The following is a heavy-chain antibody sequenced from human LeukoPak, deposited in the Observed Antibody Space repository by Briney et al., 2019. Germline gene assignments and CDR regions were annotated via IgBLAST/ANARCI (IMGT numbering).Heavy chain of an antibody. Sequence: SETLSLTCAVSGGSFSTYYWSWIRQPPGKGLEWIGYIYYSGSTDHNPSLKSRVTMSVDTSKNQFSLKLSSVTAADTAVYYCARAVISFGGVIAKGFDCWGQGTLVTISS. CDR2: IYYSGST. CDR1: GGSFSTYY. J-gene: IGHJ4*02. D-gene: IGHD3-16*02. CDR3: ARAVISFGGVIAKGFDC. V-gene: IGHV4-59*01.